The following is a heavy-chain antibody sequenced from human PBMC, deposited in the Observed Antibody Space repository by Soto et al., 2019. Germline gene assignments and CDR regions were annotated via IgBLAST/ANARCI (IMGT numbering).Heavy chain of an antibody. CDR1: GFTFSSYG. CDR2: ISYDGSNK. CDR3: AKDSSSWPYYYYYGMDV. V-gene: IGHV3-30*18. D-gene: IGHD6-13*01. J-gene: IGHJ6*02. Sequence: QVQLVESGGGVVQPGRSLRLSCAASGFTFSSYGMHWVRQAPGKGLEWVAVISYDGSNKYYADSVKGRFTISRDNSKNTRDLQMNSLRAEDTAVYYCAKDSSSWPYYYYYGMDVWGQGTTVTVSS.